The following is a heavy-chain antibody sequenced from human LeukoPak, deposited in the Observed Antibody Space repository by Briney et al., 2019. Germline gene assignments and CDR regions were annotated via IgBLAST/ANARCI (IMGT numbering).Heavy chain of an antibody. CDR2: IYTSGST. CDR3: ARRRSDLNWYDP. J-gene: IGHJ5*02. D-gene: IGHD6-19*01. Sequence: PSETLSLTCSVSGGSISSYYWSWIRQPAGKGLEWIGRIYTSGSTNYNPSLKSRVTISIDTSKNQISLNLISVTAADTAIYYCARRRSDLNWYDPWGQGTLVTVSS. V-gene: IGHV4-4*07. CDR1: GGSISSYY.